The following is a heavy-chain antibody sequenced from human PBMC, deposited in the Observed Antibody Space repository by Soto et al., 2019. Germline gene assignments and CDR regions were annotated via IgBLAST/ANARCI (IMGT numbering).Heavy chain of an antibody. Sequence: ASVKVSCKVSGYTLTELSMHWVRQAPGKGLEWMGGFDPEDGETIYAQKFQGRVTITADESTGTAYMELSSLRSEDTAVYYCARDPTCGGDCYSLGSLYFQHWGQGTLVTVSS. J-gene: IGHJ1*01. V-gene: IGHV1-24*01. CDR2: FDPEDGET. CDR1: GYTLTELS. D-gene: IGHD2-21*02. CDR3: ARDPTCGGDCYSLGSLYFQH.